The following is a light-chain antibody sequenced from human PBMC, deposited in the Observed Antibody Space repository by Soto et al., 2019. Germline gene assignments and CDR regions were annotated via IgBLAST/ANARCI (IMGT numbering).Light chain of an antibody. CDR1: QSISKY. J-gene: IGKJ5*01. V-gene: IGKV1-39*01. Sequence: IQMTQSPSSLSASVGDRVTITFRASQSISKYLNWYQQKPGKAPKVLIYAATNLQSGVPSRFRGSGSGTDFTLTIKNLQPEDFATYYCQQCFSTPAITFGQGTRLEIK. CDR3: QQCFSTPAIT. CDR2: AAT.